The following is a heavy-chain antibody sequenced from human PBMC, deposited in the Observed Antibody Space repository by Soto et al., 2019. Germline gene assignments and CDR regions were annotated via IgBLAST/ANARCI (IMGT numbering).Heavy chain of an antibody. Sequence: QVELVQSGAEVKKPGASVKVSCKASGYSFTNYGISWVRQAPGQGLECLGWISPYSGNTNSAQKFRGRVTLTTDTPTTTASIELRSLTADDTASYYCARDWSYPSGGIDYGGQGNLVTVSS. CDR1: GYSFTNYG. CDR2: ISPYSGNT. V-gene: IGHV1-18*01. J-gene: IGHJ4*02. CDR3: ARDWSYPSGGIDY. D-gene: IGHD6-25*01.